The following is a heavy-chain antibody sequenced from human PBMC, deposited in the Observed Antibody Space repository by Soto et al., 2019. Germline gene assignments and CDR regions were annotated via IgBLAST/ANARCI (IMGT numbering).Heavy chain of an antibody. V-gene: IGHV3-21*01. CDR2: ISSSSSYI. CDR3: ARPTPVLRFLGWSQGYYGMDV. Sequence: PGGSLRLSCAASGFTFSSYSMNWVRQAPGKGLEWASSISSSSSYIYYADSVKGRFTISRDNAKNSLYLQMNSLRAEDTAVYYCARPTPVLRFLGWSQGYYGMDVWGQGTTVTVSS. CDR1: GFTFSSYS. D-gene: IGHD3-3*01. J-gene: IGHJ6*02.